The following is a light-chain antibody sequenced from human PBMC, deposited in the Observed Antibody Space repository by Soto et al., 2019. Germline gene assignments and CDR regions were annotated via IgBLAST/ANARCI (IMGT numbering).Light chain of an antibody. CDR3: MQGTQWPIT. V-gene: IGKV2-30*02. J-gene: IGKJ5*01. Sequence: VVLTQSPLSLPVXLGQXVSIXXXXNXXLVHSDGIAYFSWLQQRPGRSPRRLIYKVSNRDSGVPARFSGSGSGTDFALKISRVETEDVGVYHCMQGTQWPITFSQGT. CDR1: XXLVHSDGIAY. CDR2: KVS.